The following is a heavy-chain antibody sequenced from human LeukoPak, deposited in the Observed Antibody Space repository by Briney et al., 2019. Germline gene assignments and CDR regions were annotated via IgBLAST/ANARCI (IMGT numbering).Heavy chain of an antibody. V-gene: IGHV3-30*02. D-gene: IGHD3-10*01. CDR1: GFTFSSYA. CDR3: AKDPKYYGSGTYRGNWFDP. J-gene: IGHJ5*02. CDR2: IRYDGSNK. Sequence: GGSLRLSCAASGFTFSSYAMHWVRQAPGKGLEWVAFIRYDGSNKYYADSVKGRFTISRDNSKNTLYLQMNSLRAEDTAVYYCAKDPKYYGSGTYRGNWFDPWGQGTLVTVSS.